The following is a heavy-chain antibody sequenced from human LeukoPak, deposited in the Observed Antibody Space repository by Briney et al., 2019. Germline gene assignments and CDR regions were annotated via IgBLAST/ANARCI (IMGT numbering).Heavy chain of an antibody. CDR2: IGAGGVAT. D-gene: IGHD3-10*01. V-gene: IGHV3-23*01. Sequence: GGSLRLSWAASGFTFTTYAMTWVRQAPGKGFEWVSSIGAGGVATFYSDSVKGRFTISRDNSMNTLYLQMNSLRADDTAVYYCGRPTKFWLIRGDGVDVWGQGTTVTVSS. J-gene: IGHJ6*02. CDR1: GFTFTTYA. CDR3: GRPTKFWLIRGDGVDV.